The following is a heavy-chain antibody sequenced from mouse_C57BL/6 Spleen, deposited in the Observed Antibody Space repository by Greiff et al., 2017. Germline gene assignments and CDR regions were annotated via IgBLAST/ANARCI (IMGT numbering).Heavy chain of an antibody. CDR1: GYTFTSYW. D-gene: IGHD1-1*01. CDR3: ARGITTVVAGYYAMDY. V-gene: IGHV1-52*01. J-gene: IGHJ4*01. CDR2: IDPSDSET. Sequence: QVQLQQPGAELVRPGSSVKLSCKASGYTFTSYWMHWVKQRPIQGLEWIGNIDPSDSETHYNQKFKDKATLTVDKSSSTAYMQFSSLTSEDSAVYYCARGITTVVAGYYAMDYWGQGTSVTVSS.